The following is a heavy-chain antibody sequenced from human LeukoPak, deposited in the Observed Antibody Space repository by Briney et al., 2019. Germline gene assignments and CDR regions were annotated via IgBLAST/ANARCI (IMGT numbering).Heavy chain of an antibody. D-gene: IGHD2-2*01. CDR3: ARDLKDCSSTSCYSSGFGY. CDR2: IYYSGST. J-gene: IGHJ4*02. CDR1: GGSVSSGSYY. V-gene: IGHV4-61*01. Sequence: SETLSLTCTVSGGSVSSGSYYWSWIRQPPGKGLESNGYIYYSGSTTYNPSLKSRVTISVDTSKNQFSLKLSSVTAADTAVYYCARDLKDCSSTSCYSSGFGYWGQGTLVTVSS.